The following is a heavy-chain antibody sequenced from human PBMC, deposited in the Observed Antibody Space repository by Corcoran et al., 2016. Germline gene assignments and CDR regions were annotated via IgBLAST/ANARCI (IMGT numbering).Heavy chain of an antibody. CDR1: GFSLSNARMG. CDR2: IFSNDEK. Sequence: QVTLKESGPVLVKPTETLTLTCTVSGFSLSNARMGVSWIRQPPGKALEWLAHIFSNDEKSYSTSLKSRLTISKDTSKSQVVLTMTNMDPVDTATNYCARIIYDSSGYQTWRGYFDLWGRGTLVTVSS. J-gene: IGHJ2*01. V-gene: IGHV2-26*01. D-gene: IGHD3-22*01. CDR3: ARIIYDSSGYQTWRGYFDL.